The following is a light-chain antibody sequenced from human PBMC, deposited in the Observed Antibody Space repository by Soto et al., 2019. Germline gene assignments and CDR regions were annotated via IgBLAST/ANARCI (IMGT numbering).Light chain of an antibody. Sequence: QSVLTQPASVSGSPGQSITISCTGTSSDVSGYNYVSWYQQHPGKAPKLMIYDVSNRPSGVSNRFSGSKSGNTASLTISGLQAEDEADYYCSSYTSSSTLFGGGTKLTVL. V-gene: IGLV2-14*03. CDR2: DVS. J-gene: IGLJ2*01. CDR1: SSDVSGYNY. CDR3: SSYTSSSTL.